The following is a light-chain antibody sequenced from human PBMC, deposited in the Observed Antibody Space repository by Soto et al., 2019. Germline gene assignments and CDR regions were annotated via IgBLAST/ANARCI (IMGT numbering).Light chain of an antibody. V-gene: IGKV3-20*01. CDR3: HQDRDLPQT. CDR2: NSS. CDR1: QSVSSNS. J-gene: IGKJ1*01. Sequence: EIVLTQSPGTLSLSPGERATLSCRASQSVSSNSLAWYQQKPGQDHRLLIYNSSTRATGIPDRFSGSGSGTDLTLTISRLEPADFALYYCHQDRDLPQTFGQGTQVEIK.